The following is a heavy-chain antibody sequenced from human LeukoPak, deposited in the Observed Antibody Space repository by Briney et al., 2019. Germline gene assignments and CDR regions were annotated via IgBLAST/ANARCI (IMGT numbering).Heavy chain of an antibody. V-gene: IGHV3-53*01. CDR2: MYNGGTT. D-gene: IGHD3-3*01. Sequence: GGSLRLSCAASGFIVSSNYMSWVRQAPGKGLECVSIMYNGGTTYYADSVKGRFTISRDNSKNTLYLQMDSLRAEDTAVYYCARVDFWSGYQVDYWGQGTLVTVSS. CDR3: ARVDFWSGYQVDY. CDR1: GFIVSSNY. J-gene: IGHJ4*02.